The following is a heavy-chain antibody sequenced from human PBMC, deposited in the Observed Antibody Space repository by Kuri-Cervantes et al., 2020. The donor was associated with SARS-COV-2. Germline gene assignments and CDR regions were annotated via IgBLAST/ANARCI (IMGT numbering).Heavy chain of an antibody. Sequence: ASVKVSCKASGYTFTGYYMHWVRQAPGQGLEWMGWINPNSGGTNYAQKLQGRVTMTRDTSISTAYVELSRLRSDDTAVHYCARARPRGQDIVVVPAAQKDYYYGMDVWGQGTTVTVSS. J-gene: IGHJ6*02. CDR2: INPNSGGT. V-gene: IGHV1-2*02. CDR3: ARARPRGQDIVVVPAAQKDYYYGMDV. D-gene: IGHD2-2*01. CDR1: GYTFTGYY.